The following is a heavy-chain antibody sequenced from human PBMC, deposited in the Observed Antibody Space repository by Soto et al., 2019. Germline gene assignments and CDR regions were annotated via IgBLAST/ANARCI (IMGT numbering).Heavy chain of an antibody. CDR2: IYYSGTT. CDR3: AAVVPAARVDY. J-gene: IGHJ4*02. Sequence: QLQLQESGPGLVKPSTTLSLTYNVSGGSMRTPNYYWVWIRQPPGKGLEWIGSIYYSGTTYYSPFLKSRVAISADTSKNQFSLVLDSVAAADTAVYFCAAVVPAARVDYWGQGALITVSS. V-gene: IGHV4-39*01. CDR1: GGSMRTPNYY. D-gene: IGHD6-25*01.